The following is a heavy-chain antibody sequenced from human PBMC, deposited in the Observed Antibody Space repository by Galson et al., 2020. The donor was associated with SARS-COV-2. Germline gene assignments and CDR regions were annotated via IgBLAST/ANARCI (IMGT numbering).Heavy chain of an antibody. D-gene: IGHD2-21*01. J-gene: IGHJ4*02. V-gene: IGHV1-46*04. CDR1: GYTFISFY. CDR3: AKEWGDINSSVFDY. Sequence: ASVQVSCKASGYTFISFYIHWVRQAPAQGLAWMGVINPSGDITSYAQKLRGRVTVTRDMSTQTVYMELSSLTSEDTAVYYCAKEWGDINSSVFDYWGQGSLVVVSS. CDR2: INPSGDIT.